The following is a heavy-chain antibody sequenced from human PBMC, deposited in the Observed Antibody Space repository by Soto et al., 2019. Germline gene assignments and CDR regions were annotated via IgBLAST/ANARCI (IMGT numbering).Heavy chain of an antibody. Sequence: QVQLVQSGAEVKKPGASVKVSCKAPGYTFTSYGISWVRQAPAQGLEWMGWISAYNGNTKYAQKLQCRVTMTTDTSPSTVYRELRSMSSDDTAVYYGARDNGRELELQEGPFDYWGQGTLVTVSS. CDR2: ISAYNGNT. CDR3: ARDNGRELELQEGPFDY. J-gene: IGHJ4*02. D-gene: IGHD1-7*01. V-gene: IGHV1-18*01. CDR1: GYTFTSYG.